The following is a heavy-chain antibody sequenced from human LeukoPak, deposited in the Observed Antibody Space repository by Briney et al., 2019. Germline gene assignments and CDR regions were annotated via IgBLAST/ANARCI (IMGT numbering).Heavy chain of an antibody. CDR2: ISGGGSTL. V-gene: IGHV3-11*04. D-gene: IGHD1-1*01. CDR1: GFTFSDYY. Sequence: PWGSLRLSCEASGFTFSDYYMTWIRQTPGEGLEWVSFISGGGSTLFYADSVKGRFTVSKDNARNSLYLQMNSLRVEDTAVYYCARDRLLEDRDYNSYYYMDVWGIGTTVTVSS. J-gene: IGHJ6*03. CDR3: ARDRLLEDRDYNSYYYMDV.